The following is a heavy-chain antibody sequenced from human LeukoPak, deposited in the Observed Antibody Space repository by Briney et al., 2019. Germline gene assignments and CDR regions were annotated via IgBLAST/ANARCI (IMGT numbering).Heavy chain of an antibody. V-gene: IGHV3-7*01. CDR2: IKDDGSET. CDR3: AREPRGYSYGL. CDR1: RFTFSNYW. J-gene: IGHJ4*02. D-gene: IGHD5-18*01. Sequence: PGGSLRLSCAASRFTFSNYWMAWVRQAPGKGLEWVANIKDDGSETYYVASVKGRFTISRDNAEDSLYLQMNSLRAEDTAVYYCAREPRGYSYGLWGRGTLVTVSS.